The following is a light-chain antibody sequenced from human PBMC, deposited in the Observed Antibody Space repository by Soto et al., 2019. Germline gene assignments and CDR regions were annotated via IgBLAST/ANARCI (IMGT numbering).Light chain of an antibody. CDR3: QQRTNWLT. CDR1: QSVSSY. Sequence: EIVLTQSPATLSLSPGERATLCCRASQSVSSYLAWYQQKPGQAPRLLIYDTSNRATGIPARFSGSGSGTDFTLTISSLAPEDFAVYYCQQRTNWLTFGGGTKVDIK. V-gene: IGKV3-11*01. J-gene: IGKJ4*01. CDR2: DTS.